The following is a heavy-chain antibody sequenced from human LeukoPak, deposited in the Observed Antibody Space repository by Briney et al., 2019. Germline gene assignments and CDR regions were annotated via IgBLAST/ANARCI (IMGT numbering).Heavy chain of an antibody. CDR1: GFSFDDFA. CDR3: AKEGPIAVANYFDY. V-gene: IGHV3-43*02. J-gene: IGHJ4*02. CDR2: ITGDGIGT. Sequence: GGSLRLSCEASGFSFDDFAMPWGRQAPGKGLEWVSLITGDGIGTYYADSVKGRFTISRDNSKNSLYLQMNGLRTEDTALYYCAKEGPIAVANYFDYWGQGTLVTVSS. D-gene: IGHD6-19*01.